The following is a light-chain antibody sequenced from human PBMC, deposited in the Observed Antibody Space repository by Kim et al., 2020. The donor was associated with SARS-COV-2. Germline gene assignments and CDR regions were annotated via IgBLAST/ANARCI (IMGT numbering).Light chain of an antibody. J-gene: IGKJ4*01. CDR2: WAS. CDR1: QSVLYSSNNKNY. Sequence: DIVMTQSPDSLAVSLGERATINCKSSQSVLYSSNNKNYLAWYQQKPGQPPKLLIYWASTRESGVPDRFSGSGSGTDFTLTISSLQAEDVAVYYCQQYYSTLRTFGGGTKVDIK. CDR3: QQYYSTLRT. V-gene: IGKV4-1*01.